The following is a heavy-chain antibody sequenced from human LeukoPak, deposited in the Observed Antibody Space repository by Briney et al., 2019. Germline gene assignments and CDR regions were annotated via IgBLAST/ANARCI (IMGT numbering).Heavy chain of an antibody. Sequence: PSQTLSLTCTVSGGSISSGDHYWSWIRQPPGTGLEYIGYIYYSGSTYYNPSLKSRVTISVDTSKNQFSLKLSSVTAADTAVYYCARWVPAATLDYWGQGTLVTVSS. V-gene: IGHV4-30-4*08. CDR2: IYYSGST. D-gene: IGHD2-15*01. CDR1: GGSISSGDHY. J-gene: IGHJ4*02. CDR3: ARWVPAATLDY.